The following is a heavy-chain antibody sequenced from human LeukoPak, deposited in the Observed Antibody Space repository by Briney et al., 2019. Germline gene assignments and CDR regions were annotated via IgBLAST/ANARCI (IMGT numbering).Heavy chain of an antibody. Sequence: GGSLRLSCAASGFTFSNAWMSWVRQAPGKGLEWVGRIKSKTDGGTTDYAAPVKGRFTISRDDSKNTLYLQMNSLKTEDTAVYYCTTDQYTLVTMIVVVNDYWGQGTLVTVSS. CDR3: TTDQYTLVTMIVVVNDY. D-gene: IGHD3-22*01. CDR1: GFTFSNAW. CDR2: IKSKTDGGTT. J-gene: IGHJ4*02. V-gene: IGHV3-15*01.